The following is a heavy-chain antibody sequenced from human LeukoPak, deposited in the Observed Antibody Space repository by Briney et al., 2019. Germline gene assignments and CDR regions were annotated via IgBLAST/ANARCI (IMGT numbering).Heavy chain of an antibody. CDR2: ISGSGDTT. Sequence: GGSLRLSCAASGFTFSNYAMTWVRQAPGKGLDWVSAISGSGDTTYYADSVQGRFTISRDNSKKMLYLQMNSLRAEDTAVYYCATGSTSLSSRYNYYYMDVWGKGTTVTVSS. J-gene: IGHJ6*03. CDR3: ATGSTSLSSRYNYYYMDV. D-gene: IGHD2-2*01. V-gene: IGHV3-23*01. CDR1: GFTFSNYA.